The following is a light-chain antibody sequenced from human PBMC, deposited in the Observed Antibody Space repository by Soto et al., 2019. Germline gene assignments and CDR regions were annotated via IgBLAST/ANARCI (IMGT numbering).Light chain of an antibody. V-gene: IGKV1-5*03. J-gene: IGKJ1*01. Sequence: DIQMAQSPSTLSASVGDRVTITCRASQTFGRWLAWFQQKPGKAPKLLIYESYNLQSGVQSRFSGSGSGSKFTLSIRSLQPDEFASYYCKQYNSYLWTFGQGTKVDIK. CDR2: ESY. CDR1: QTFGRW. CDR3: KQYNSYLWT.